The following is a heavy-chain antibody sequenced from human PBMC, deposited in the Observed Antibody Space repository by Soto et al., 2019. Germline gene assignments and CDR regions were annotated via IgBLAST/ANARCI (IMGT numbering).Heavy chain of an antibody. Sequence: SPTLSLTCAISGDSVSSNTASWNWIRQSPSRGLEWLGRTYFRSKWYNDYAVSVKSRIIINPDTSNNQFSLQLNSVTPEDTAVYFCAKWYNLVPQPGCSFDPSRQAILLT. CDR2: TYFRSKWYN. CDR1: GDSVSSNTAS. V-gene: IGHV6-1*01. CDR3: AKWYNLVPQPGCSFDP. J-gene: IGHJ5*02. D-gene: IGHD1-1*01.